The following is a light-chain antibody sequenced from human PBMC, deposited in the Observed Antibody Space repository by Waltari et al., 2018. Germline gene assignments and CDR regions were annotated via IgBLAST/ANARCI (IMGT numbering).Light chain of an antibody. V-gene: IGKV1-5*03. Sequence: DIQIPQSPSTLSASVGERVTITCRASQSIDRGLAWYQQKPGKAPKLLIYKTSSLESGVASRFSGSGYGTEFTLTISSLQPDDFATYYCQEYKTYRTFGQGTKVEIK. CDR2: KTS. CDR3: QEYKTYRT. J-gene: IGKJ1*01. CDR1: QSIDRG.